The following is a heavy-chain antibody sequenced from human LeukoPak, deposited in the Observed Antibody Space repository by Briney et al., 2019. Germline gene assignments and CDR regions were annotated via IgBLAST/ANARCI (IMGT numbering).Heavy chain of an antibody. Sequence: ASVKVSCKASGYTFTSHDMHWVRQAPGQRLEWMGCINTDNGNTKYSLQFQGRVSITRDTSASTAYMELSSLRSEDMAVYYCTLCNHWGQGTLVTVSS. CDR2: INTDNGNT. CDR3: TLCNH. CDR1: GYTFTSHD. J-gene: IGHJ5*02. D-gene: IGHD3-10*02. V-gene: IGHV1-3*03.